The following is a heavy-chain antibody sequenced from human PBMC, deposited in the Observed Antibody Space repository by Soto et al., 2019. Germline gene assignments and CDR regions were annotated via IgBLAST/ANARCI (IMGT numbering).Heavy chain of an antibody. Sequence: GESLKISCRGSGYSFTSYWISWVRQMPGKGLEWMERIDPSDSHTNYSPSFQGHVTISADKSISTAYLQWSSLKASDTAMYYCARRKYYYDSSGYRPYYYYYGMDVWGQGTTVTVSS. CDR2: IDPSDSHT. V-gene: IGHV5-10-1*01. D-gene: IGHD3-22*01. CDR1: GYSFTSYW. J-gene: IGHJ6*02. CDR3: ARRKYYYDSSGYRPYYYYYGMDV.